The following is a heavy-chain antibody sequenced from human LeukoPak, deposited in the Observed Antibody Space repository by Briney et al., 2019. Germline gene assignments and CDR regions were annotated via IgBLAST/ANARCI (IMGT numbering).Heavy chain of an antibody. CDR2: INPNSGGT. D-gene: IGHD3-3*01. J-gene: IGHJ4*02. V-gene: IGHV1-2*02. CDR3: ARGDFWSGSFDY. CDR1: GYTFTDYY. Sequence: ASVKVSCKASGYTFTDYYIHWVRQAPGQGLEWLGWINPNSGGTRNAQKIQGRVTMTRDTSTSTAYMELSGLRSDDTAVYYCARGDFWSGSFDYRGQGTLVTVSS.